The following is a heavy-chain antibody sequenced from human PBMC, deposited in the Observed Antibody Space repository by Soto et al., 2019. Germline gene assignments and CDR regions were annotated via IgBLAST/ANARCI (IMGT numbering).Heavy chain of an antibody. CDR1: GGSISSNW. D-gene: IGHD4-17*01. J-gene: IGHJ6*02. Sequence: SETLSLTCTVSGGSISSNWWSWVRQPPGKGLEWIGEIYHSGSTNYNPSLKSRVTISVDKSKNQFSLKLSSVTAADTAVYYCARGDDLTTAFPDPFYYYYYGMDVWGQGTTVTVSS. CDR3: ARGDDLTTAFPDPFYYYYYGMDV. V-gene: IGHV4-4*02. CDR2: IYHSGST.